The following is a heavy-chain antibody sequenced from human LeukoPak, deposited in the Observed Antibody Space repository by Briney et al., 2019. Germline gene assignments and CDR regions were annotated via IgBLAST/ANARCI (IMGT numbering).Heavy chain of an antibody. CDR3: AKLTSDMDV. J-gene: IGHJ6*02. Sequence: SETLSLTCAVSGGSISSGGYSWSWIRQPPGKGLEWIGCIYHSGSTYYNPSLKSRVTISVDRSKNQFSLKLSSVTAADTAVYYCAKLTSDMDVWGQGTTVTVSS. CDR2: IYHSGST. D-gene: IGHD2-2*01. CDR1: GGSISSGGYS. V-gene: IGHV4-30-2*01.